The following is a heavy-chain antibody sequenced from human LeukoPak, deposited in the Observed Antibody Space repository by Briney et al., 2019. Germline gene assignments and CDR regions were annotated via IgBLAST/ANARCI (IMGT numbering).Heavy chain of an antibody. Sequence: GGSLRLSCAASGFTVSSNYMTWVRQAPGKGLEWVSVIYSGGSTYYADSVKGRFTTSRDNSKNTLYLQINSLRAEDTAVYYCAKDKGESGYFDYWGQGTLVTVSS. V-gene: IGHV3-53*05. CDR2: IYSGGST. CDR1: GFTVSSNY. D-gene: IGHD1-26*01. J-gene: IGHJ4*02. CDR3: AKDKGESGYFDY.